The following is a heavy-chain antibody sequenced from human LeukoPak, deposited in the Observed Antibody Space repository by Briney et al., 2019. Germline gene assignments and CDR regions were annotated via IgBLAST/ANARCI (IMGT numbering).Heavy chain of an antibody. J-gene: IGHJ2*01. CDR2: INQGGIS. CDR1: GATFSGYH. V-gene: IGHV4-34*01. D-gene: IGHD3-9*01. Sequence: SETLSLTCAVHGATFSGYHWSWIRQPPGKGLEWIGEINQGGISNFNPSLKSRVTMSLDTSKVQISLELNSVTAADTAVYFCARKWDYDPLTGYYVWYFDLWGRGTLVT. CDR3: ARKWDYDPLTGYYVWYFDL.